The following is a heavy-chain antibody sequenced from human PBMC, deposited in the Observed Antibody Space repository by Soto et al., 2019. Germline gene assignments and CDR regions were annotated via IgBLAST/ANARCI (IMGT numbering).Heavy chain of an antibody. D-gene: IGHD5-12*01. Sequence: GGSLRLSCAASGFAFSTYGMSWVRQAPGKGLEWVSGIGGSGRSTFSAASVKGRFTVSRDNSKNTLYLQMNSLRAEDTAVYFCAKGLIEGTIRRGFDCWGQGTPVTVSS. J-gene: IGHJ4*02. CDR2: IGGSGRST. CDR1: GFAFSTYG. CDR3: AKGLIEGTIRRGFDC. V-gene: IGHV3-23*01.